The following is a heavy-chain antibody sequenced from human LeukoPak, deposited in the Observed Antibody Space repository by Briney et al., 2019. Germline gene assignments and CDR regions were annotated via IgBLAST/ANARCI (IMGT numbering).Heavy chain of an antibody. CDR3: ARDTQYSSSWTEFGY. D-gene: IGHD6-13*01. Sequence: ASVKVSCKASGYTFTSNYIHWVRQAPGQGLEWMGMIYPRDGSTSYAQKFQGRVTMTRDTSTSTVYMELSSLRSEDTAVYYCARDTQYSSSWTEFGYWGQGTLVTVSS. CDR1: GYTFTSNY. J-gene: IGHJ4*02. CDR2: IYPRDGST. V-gene: IGHV1-46*01.